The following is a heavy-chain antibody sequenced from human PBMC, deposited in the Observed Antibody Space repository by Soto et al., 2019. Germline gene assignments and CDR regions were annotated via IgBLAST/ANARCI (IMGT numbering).Heavy chain of an antibody. Sequence: GGSLRLSCAASGFTFSNYVMSWVRQAPGKGLEWVSSISGGGDGTYYADSVKGRFTISRDNSKNTMYLQMDSLRAEDTAVYYCAKDRPTTSSSKMDVWGKGTTVTVSS. V-gene: IGHV3-23*01. J-gene: IGHJ6*04. CDR2: ISGGGDGT. CDR1: GFTFSNYV. D-gene: IGHD6-6*01. CDR3: AKDRPTTSSSKMDV.